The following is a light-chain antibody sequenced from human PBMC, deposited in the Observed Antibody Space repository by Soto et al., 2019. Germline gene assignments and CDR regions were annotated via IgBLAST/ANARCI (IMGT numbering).Light chain of an antibody. CDR2: EGS. V-gene: IGLV2-23*01. CDR1: SSDVGSYNL. J-gene: IGLJ1*01. CDR3: CSYAGSSTLVYV. Sequence: QSALTQPASVSGSPGQSITISCTGTSSDVGSYNLVSWYQQHPGKAPKLMIYEGSKRPSGVSNRFSGSKSGNTAFLTISGLQAEDEADYYCCSYAGSSTLVYVFGTGTKLTVL.